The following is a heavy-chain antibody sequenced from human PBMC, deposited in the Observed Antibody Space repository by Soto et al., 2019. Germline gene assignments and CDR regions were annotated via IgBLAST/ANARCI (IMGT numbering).Heavy chain of an antibody. CDR2: IYYGGST. J-gene: IGHJ5*02. CDR1: GGSIFSNY. CDR3: AAFTSSPGGVLFDP. D-gene: IGHD2-2*01. Sequence: SETLSLTCIVSGGSIFSNYWSCIRQPPGKGLEWIGYIYYGGSTNYNPSLKSRVTISLDTSKNEFSLKLTSVTAADTAVYYCAAFTSSPGGVLFDPWGQGTLVTVSS. V-gene: IGHV4-59*08.